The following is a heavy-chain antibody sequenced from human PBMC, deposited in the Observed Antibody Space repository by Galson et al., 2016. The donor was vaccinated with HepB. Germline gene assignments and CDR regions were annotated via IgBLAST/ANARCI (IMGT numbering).Heavy chain of an antibody. CDR1: GFIFSSYN. Sequence: SLRLSCAASGFIFSSYNMNWVRQAPGKGLEWVSSITSSRNYMYYADSVRGRFTISRDNAKNSLFLQMNSLRAEDTALYHCARDRYAVSTGYYTGGYSYGMDVWGQGTTVTVSS. V-gene: IGHV3-21*01. CDR2: ITSSRNYM. CDR3: ARDRYAVSTGYYTGGYSYGMDV. J-gene: IGHJ6*02. D-gene: IGHD3-9*01.